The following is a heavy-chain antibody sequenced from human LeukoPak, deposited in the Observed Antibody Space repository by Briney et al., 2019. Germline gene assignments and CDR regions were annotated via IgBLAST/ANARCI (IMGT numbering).Heavy chain of an antibody. V-gene: IGHV3-21*01. CDR1: GFTFSSYT. J-gene: IGHJ5*02. CDR3: ARGHEGYWFDP. Sequence: GGSLRLSCAASGFTFSSYTMNWVRQAPGERLEWVSSISYSISYIYYADSVKGRFAISRDNAKNSLYLQMNSLRAEDTAVYYCARGHEGYWFDPWGQGTLVTVSS. CDR2: ISYSISYI.